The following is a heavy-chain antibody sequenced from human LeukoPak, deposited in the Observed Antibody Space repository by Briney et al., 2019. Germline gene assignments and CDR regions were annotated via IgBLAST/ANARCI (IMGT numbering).Heavy chain of an antibody. V-gene: IGHV4-59*08. CDR3: ARLATAGYLNY. D-gene: IGHD6-19*01. Sequence: TSETLSLTCTVSGGSISSYYWSWIRQPPGKGLEWIGYISHSGSTNYNPSLKSRLTISVDTSKKQFSLRVNSVTAADTAVYYCARLATAGYLNYWGQGTLVAVSS. CDR2: ISHSGST. CDR1: GGSISSYY. J-gene: IGHJ4*02.